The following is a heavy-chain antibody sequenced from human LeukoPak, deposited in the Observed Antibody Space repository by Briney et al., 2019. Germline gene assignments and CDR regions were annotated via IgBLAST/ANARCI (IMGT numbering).Heavy chain of an antibody. Sequence: PGGSLQLSFAASGFTVISNYMSWVRPAPNKRLEWVSVIYSGGNTYYADSVKGRFTISRDNSMNTLYLQMNNLRVEDTAVYYCACLWGSTTSGTFDYWGQGTLVTVSS. J-gene: IGHJ4*02. D-gene: IGHD1-26*01. V-gene: IGHV3-53*01. CDR2: IYSGGNT. CDR1: GFTVISNY. CDR3: ACLWGSTTSGTFDY.